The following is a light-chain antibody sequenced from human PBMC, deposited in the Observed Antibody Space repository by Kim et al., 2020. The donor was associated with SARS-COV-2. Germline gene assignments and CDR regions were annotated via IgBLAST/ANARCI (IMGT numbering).Light chain of an antibody. CDR3: CSYAGRNNYV. J-gene: IGLJ1*01. CDR1: STESGGFDY. Sequence: GKSISIARTGTSTESGGFDYVSWEQQHPGTAPKLIIYDVSQRPSGVPDRFSGSKSGNTASLTVSGLLDEDEADYYCCSYAGRNNYVFGSGTKVTVL. CDR2: DVS. V-gene: IGLV2-8*01.